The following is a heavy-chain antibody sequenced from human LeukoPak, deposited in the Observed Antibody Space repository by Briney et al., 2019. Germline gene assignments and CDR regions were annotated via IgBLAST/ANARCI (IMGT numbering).Heavy chain of an antibody. CDR1: GFTFSSYW. D-gene: IGHD5-18*01. V-gene: IGHV3-7*04. CDR2: INQDGSNK. CDR3: ARISRAYNYGYGDY. Sequence: GGSLRLSCAASGFTFSSYWMSWVRQAPGKGLEWVANINQDGSNKYYVDSVKGRFTISRDNAENSLYLQMNSLRGEDTAVYYCARISRAYNYGYGDYWGQGTLVTVSS. J-gene: IGHJ4*02.